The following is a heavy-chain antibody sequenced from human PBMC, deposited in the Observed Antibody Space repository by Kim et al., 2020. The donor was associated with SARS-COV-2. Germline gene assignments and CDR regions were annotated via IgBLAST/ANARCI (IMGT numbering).Heavy chain of an antibody. Sequence: SNPPLKSRVTISVDTSKNQFSLKLSSVTAADTAVYYCASETTTTGPYFDYWGQGTLVTVSS. D-gene: IGHD4-17*01. V-gene: IGHV4-39*01. J-gene: IGHJ4*02. CDR3: ASETTTTGPYFDY.